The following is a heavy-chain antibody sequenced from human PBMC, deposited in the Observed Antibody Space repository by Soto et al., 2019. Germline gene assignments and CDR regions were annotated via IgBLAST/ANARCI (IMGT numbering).Heavy chain of an antibody. V-gene: IGHV3-23*01. CDR2: ISGTTGHA. CDR1: GFPFSNYA. J-gene: IGHJ4*02. Sequence: EVQILESGGGVVQPGGSLRLSCAASGFPFSNYAMAWVRQAPGKGLEWVSAISGTTGHAFYADSVKDRFTISRDNSKNTLYLQMDSLRAEDTAVYHCARAPSEYIWGSYLRYYEYWGQGTLVTVSS. CDR3: ARAPSEYIWGSYLRYYEY. D-gene: IGHD3-16*01.